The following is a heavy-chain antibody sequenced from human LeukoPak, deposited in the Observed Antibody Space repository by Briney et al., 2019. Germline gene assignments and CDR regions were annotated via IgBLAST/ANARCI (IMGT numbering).Heavy chain of an antibody. CDR2: IYYSGST. CDR3: ARVEVVTAIYFDY. CDR1: GGSISSYY. Sequence: SETLSLTCTVSGGSISSYYWSWIRQPPGKGLEWMGYIYYSGSTNYNPSLKSRVTISVDTSKNQFSLKLSSVTAADTAVYYYARVEVVTAIYFDYWGQGTLVTVSS. D-gene: IGHD2-21*02. J-gene: IGHJ4*02. V-gene: IGHV4-59*01.